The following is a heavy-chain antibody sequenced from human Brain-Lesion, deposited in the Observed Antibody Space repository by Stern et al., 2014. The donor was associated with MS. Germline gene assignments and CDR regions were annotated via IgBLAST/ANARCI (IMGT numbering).Heavy chain of an antibody. CDR2: FDPEDGET. V-gene: IGHV1-24*01. D-gene: IGHD1-26*01. CDR3: ATLSPGAGGNYYRHFDY. J-gene: IGHJ4*02. Sequence: VQLEESGAEGKKPGASVKVSCKVSGYTLTELSMHWVRQAPRKGLERMGGFDPEDGETTYAQKFQGRVTMTEATSTDTAYMELSSLRSEDTAVYYCATLSPGAGGNYYRHFDYWGQGTLVTVSS. CDR1: GYTLTELS.